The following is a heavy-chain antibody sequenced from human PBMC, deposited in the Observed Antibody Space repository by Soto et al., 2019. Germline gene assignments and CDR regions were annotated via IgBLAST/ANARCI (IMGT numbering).Heavy chain of an antibody. CDR3: ARENGDYYYFDY. J-gene: IGHJ4*02. D-gene: IGHD4-17*01. CDR1: GGSVSSGSYY. CDR2: IYYSGST. V-gene: IGHV4-61*01. Sequence: QVQLQESGPGLVKPSETLSLTCTVSGGSVSSGSYYWSWIRQPPGKGLEWIGYIYYSGSTNYNPSLKSRVTISVDTSKNQFSLKLSSVTAADTAVYYCARENGDYYYFDYWGQGTLVTVSS.